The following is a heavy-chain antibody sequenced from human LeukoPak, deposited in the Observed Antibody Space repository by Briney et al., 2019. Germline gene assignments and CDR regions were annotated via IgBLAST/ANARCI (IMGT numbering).Heavy chain of an antibody. V-gene: IGHV4-34*01. CDR1: GGSFSGYY. Sequence: SETLSLTCAVYGGSFSGYYWSWIRQPPGKGLEWIGEINHSGSTNYNSSLKSRVTMSVDTSKNQFSLKLSSVTAADTAVYYCARDSYYYDSSGYRTLDYWGQGTLVTVSS. D-gene: IGHD3-22*01. J-gene: IGHJ4*02. CDR2: INHSGST. CDR3: ARDSYYYDSSGYRTLDY.